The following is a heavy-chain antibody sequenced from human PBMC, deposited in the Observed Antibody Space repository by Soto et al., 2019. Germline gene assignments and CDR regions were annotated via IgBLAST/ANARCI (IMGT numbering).Heavy chain of an antibody. D-gene: IGHD6-19*01. CDR3: AKDQDIAVAGTGDY. CDR1: GFTFSSYA. V-gene: IGHV3-23*01. CDR2: ISGSGGGT. Sequence: GGSLRLSCAASGFTFSSYAMSWVRQAPGKGLEWVSSISGSGGGTYYADSVKGRFTFSRDNSKNTLYLQMNSLRAEDTAVYYCAKDQDIAVAGTGDYWGQGTLVTVSS. J-gene: IGHJ4*02.